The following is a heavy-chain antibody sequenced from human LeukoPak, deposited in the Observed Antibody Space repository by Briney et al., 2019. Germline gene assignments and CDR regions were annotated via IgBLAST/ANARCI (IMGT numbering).Heavy chain of an antibody. J-gene: IGHJ5*02. V-gene: IGHV3-30*18. CDR1: GFTFSSYG. CDR3: AKDRGLAAAGTTNWFDP. CDR2: ISYDGSNK. Sequence: GGSLRLSCAASGFTFSSYGMHWVRQAPGKGLEWVAVISYDGSNKYYADSVKGRFTISRDNSKNTLYLQMNSLRAEDTAVYYCAKDRGLAAAGTTNWFDPWGQGTLVTVSS. D-gene: IGHD6-13*01.